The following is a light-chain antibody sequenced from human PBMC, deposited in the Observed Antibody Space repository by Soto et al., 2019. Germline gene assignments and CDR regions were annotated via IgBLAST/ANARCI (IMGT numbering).Light chain of an antibody. CDR1: SSDVGGYNY. J-gene: IGLJ7*01. CDR3: TSYTSSNTHV. Sequence: QSALTQPASVSGSPGQSITISCTGTSSDVGGYNYVSWLQQHPGKVPKLIIYDVSSRPSGVSNRFSGSKSGNTASLTISGLQAEDEADYYFTSYTSSNTHVFGGGTQLTVL. V-gene: IGLV2-14*01. CDR2: DVS.